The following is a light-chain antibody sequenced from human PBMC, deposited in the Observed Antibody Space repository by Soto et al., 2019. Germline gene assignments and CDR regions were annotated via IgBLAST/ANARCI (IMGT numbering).Light chain of an antibody. Sequence: EIVMTQSPATLSVSAGEGATLSCRASQSVSSNLAWYQRKPGQAPRLLIYGASSRATGIPDRFSGSGSGTDFTLTISRLEPEDFAVYYCQQYGSSPWTFGQGTKVDIK. CDR2: GAS. V-gene: IGKV3-20*01. CDR3: QQYGSSPWT. J-gene: IGKJ1*01. CDR1: QSVSSN.